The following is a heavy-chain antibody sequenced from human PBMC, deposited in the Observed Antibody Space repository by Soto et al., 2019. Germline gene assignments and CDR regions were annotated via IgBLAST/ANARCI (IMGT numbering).Heavy chain of an antibody. CDR1: GYTFSSYG. CDR3: ASSYCGGVCSVLYYYYGMDV. V-gene: IGHV1-18*01. D-gene: IGHD2-21*02. Sequence: QVQLVQSGAEVKKPGASVKVSCKASGYTFSSYGISWVRQAPGQGLEWMGWISAYNGNTNYAQKLQGRVTMTTDTSTSTAYMELRSLRSDDTAVYYCASSYCGGVCSVLYYYYGMDVWGQGTTVTVSS. CDR2: ISAYNGNT. J-gene: IGHJ6*02.